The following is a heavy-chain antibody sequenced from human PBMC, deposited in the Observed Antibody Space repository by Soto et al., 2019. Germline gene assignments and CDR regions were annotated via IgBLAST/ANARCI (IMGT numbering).Heavy chain of an antibody. J-gene: IGHJ6*03. Sequence: QVELQESGPGLVKPSETLSLTCKVSGGSLSSHYWSWIRQPPGEGMEWIGYVFYTGSTNYNPSLSSLVLISVDTSKNQFSLKLRSVTAADTAVYYCARQDGYYYYMDVWGKGTTVTVSS. CDR3: ARQDGYYYYMDV. CDR2: VFYTGST. CDR1: GGSLSSHY. V-gene: IGHV4-59*08.